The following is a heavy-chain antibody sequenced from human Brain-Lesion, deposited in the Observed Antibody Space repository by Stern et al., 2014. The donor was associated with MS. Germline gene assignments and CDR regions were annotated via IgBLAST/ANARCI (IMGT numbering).Heavy chain of an antibody. V-gene: IGHV4-61*02. CDR2: IFNSGSP. Sequence: VQLVQSGPGLVKPSQTLSLSCTVSGGSISSGGYYWSWIRQPAGKGLEWIGRIFNSGSPSYNPSLKGRVTISIDTSKNQFSLRLNSMTAADTAVYYCARGRVVPGFQYYATDVWGQGTTVIVSS. CDR3: ARGRVVPGFQYYATDV. D-gene: IGHD2-2*01. CDR1: GGSISSGGYY. J-gene: IGHJ6*02.